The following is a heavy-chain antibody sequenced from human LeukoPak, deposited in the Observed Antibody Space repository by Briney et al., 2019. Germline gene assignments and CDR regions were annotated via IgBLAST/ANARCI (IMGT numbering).Heavy chain of an antibody. V-gene: IGHV1-8*03. CDR1: GYTFTTYD. Sequence: ASVKVSCKASGYTFTTYDINWVRQATGQGLEWMGWMNPNSGNTGYAQKLHGRVTFTRTTSINTAYMELSSLRSEDTAVYYCARGASRSFDSWGQGTLVTVSS. J-gene: IGHJ4*02. CDR3: ARGASRSFDS. CDR2: MNPNSGNT.